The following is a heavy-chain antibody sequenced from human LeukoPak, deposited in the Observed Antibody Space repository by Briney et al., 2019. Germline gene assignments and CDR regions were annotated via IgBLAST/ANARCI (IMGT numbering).Heavy chain of an antibody. V-gene: IGHV3-30*18. Sequence: GRSLRLSCAASGFTFSSYGMHWVRQAPGKGLEWVAVISYDGSNKYYADSVKGRFTISRDNSKNTLYLQMNSLRAEDTAVYYCAKGALLVVPAAIRPPFDYWGQGTLVTVSS. CDR1: GFTFSSYG. D-gene: IGHD2-2*01. CDR3: AKGALLVVPAAIRPPFDY. J-gene: IGHJ4*02. CDR2: ISYDGSNK.